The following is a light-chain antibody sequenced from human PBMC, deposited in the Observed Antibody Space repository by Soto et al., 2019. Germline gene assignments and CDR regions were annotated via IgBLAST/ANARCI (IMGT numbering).Light chain of an antibody. J-gene: IGKJ1*01. CDR3: QQYGSSPAT. CDR1: QSVSSN. V-gene: IGKV3-20*01. Sequence: EIVMTQSPVTLSVSPGERATLSCRAGQSVSSNLAWYQQKPGQAPRLLIYGASSRATGIPDRFSGSGSGTDFTLTISRLEPEDFAVYYCQQYGSSPATFGQGTKVDI. CDR2: GAS.